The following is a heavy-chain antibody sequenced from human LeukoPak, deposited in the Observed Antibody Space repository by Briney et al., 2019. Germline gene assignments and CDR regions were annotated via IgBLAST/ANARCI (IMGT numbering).Heavy chain of an antibody. CDR3: AGRRPWFDP. V-gene: IGHV4-4*02. CDR1: GGSIITTDW. D-gene: IGHD1-1*01. J-gene: IGHJ5*02. CDR2: VYHSGTT. Sequence: PSETLSLTCAVSGGSIITTDWWSWVRQPPGKGLEWIGDVYHSGTTNYNPSLKSRVTISVDKSKNQSSLIVTSVTAADTAVYYCAGRRPWFDPWGQGALVTVSS.